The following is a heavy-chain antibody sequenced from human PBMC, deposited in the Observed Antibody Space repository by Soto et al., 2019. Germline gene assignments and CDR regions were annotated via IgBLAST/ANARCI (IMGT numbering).Heavy chain of an antibody. J-gene: IGHJ6*02. CDR1: GYTFSNDG. Sequence: ASVKVSCKTSGYTFSNDGIKWVRQAPGQGLEWMGWISGYNGNTNYAQTVQGRVTTPTDTSTGTVYMELRSLKSDDTAIYYCSRFIMVGGWFDPNYYHGMDVWGQGTTVTVSS. D-gene: IGHD6-19*01. CDR2: ISGYNGNT. V-gene: IGHV1-18*04. CDR3: SRFIMVGGWFDPNYYHGMDV.